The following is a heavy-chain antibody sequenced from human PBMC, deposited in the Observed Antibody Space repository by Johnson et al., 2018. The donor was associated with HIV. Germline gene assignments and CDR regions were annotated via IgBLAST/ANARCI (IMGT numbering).Heavy chain of an antibody. CDR3: ATLWFGEVSVYDAFDV. CDR2: ISYDGRDA. D-gene: IGHD3-10*01. J-gene: IGHJ3*01. CDR1: GFTVSASS. V-gene: IGHV3-30*04. Sequence: QVQLVESGGGLIQPGGSLRLSCAASGFTVSASSMIWVRQAPGKGLEWVAVISYDGRDASYADSVKGRFTSSRDNSKNTLYLQMNSLRPEDSAVYYCATLWFGEVSVYDAFDVWGQGTMVTVSS.